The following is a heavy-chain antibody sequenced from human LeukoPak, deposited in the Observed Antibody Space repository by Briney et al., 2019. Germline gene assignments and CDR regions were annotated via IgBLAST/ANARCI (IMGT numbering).Heavy chain of an antibody. J-gene: IGHJ2*01. D-gene: IGHD5-18*01. V-gene: IGHV4-34*01. CDR3: ARRHDTAMVSDL. Sequence: SETLSLTCAVYGGSFSGYYWNWIRQPPGKGLEWIGEINHSGSTNYNPSLKSRVTISVDTSKNQFSLKLRSVTAADTAVYYCARRHDTAMVSDLWGRGTLVTVSS. CDR1: GGSFSGYY. CDR2: INHSGST.